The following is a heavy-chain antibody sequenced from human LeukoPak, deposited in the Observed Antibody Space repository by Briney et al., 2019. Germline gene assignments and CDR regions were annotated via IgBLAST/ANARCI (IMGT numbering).Heavy chain of an antibody. CDR2: ITSSSSDT. J-gene: IGHJ4*02. Sequence: GGSLRLSCAASGXTFSDYYMSWIRQAPGKGLEWMSYITSSSSDTNYADSVKGRFTISRDNAKKSLYLQMNSLRAEDTAVYYCARDYDILTGYFRGGFDYWGQGTLVTVSS. V-gene: IGHV3-11*05. CDR1: GXTFSDYY. CDR3: ARDYDILTGYFRGGFDY. D-gene: IGHD3-9*01.